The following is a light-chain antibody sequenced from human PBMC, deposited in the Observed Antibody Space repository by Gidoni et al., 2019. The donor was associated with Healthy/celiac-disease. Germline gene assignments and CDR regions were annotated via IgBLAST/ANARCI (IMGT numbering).Light chain of an antibody. CDR3: QQRSDWPT. V-gene: IGKV3-11*01. CDR2: DAS. CDR1: QSVSSY. J-gene: IGKJ4*01. Sequence: IVLTQSPATLSLSPGERATLSCRASQSVSSYLAWYQQNPGQAPRLLIYDASHRATGIPARFSGSGSGTDFTLTISSLEPEDFAIYYCQQRSDWPTFGGGTKVEIK.